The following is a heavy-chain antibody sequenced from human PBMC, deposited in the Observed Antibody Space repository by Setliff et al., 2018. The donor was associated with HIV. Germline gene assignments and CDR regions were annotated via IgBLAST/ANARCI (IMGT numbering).Heavy chain of an antibody. CDR1: ATFTNVD. Sequence: ASVKVSCKASATFTNVDIHWLRRATGQGLEWMGWMNPNSGVSGYGQKFQGRVTMTGNTSISTAYMELSSLRSEDTAVYYCARGGGGYYYVGAVDIWGQGTVVTVSS. V-gene: IGHV1-8*01. CDR2: MNPNSGVS. CDR3: ARGGGGYYYVGAVDI. J-gene: IGHJ3*02. D-gene: IGHD3-22*01.